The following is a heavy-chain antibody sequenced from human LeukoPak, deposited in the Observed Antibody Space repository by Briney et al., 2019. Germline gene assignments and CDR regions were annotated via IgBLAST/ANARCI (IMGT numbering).Heavy chain of an antibody. CDR1: GGSIVSSAYY. J-gene: IGHJ4*02. CDR2: IYYSGNT. D-gene: IGHD3-9*01. CDR3: ARADYDVLTAYPPPFDY. V-gene: IGHV4-39*07. Sequence: SETLSLTCTVSGGSIVSSAYYWGWIRQPPGKGLEWISSIYYSGNTCYNPSLKSRVTISVDTSKNLFSLKLSSLTAADTAVYYCARADYDVLTAYPPPFDYWGQGVLVTVSS.